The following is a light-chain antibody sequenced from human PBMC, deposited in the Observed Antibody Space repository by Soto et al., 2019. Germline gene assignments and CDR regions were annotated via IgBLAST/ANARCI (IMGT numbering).Light chain of an antibody. Sequence: DIQMTQSPSSLSASVGDRVTITCRASQSIRRYLNWYQQKPGKAPKLLIYTASTLQSGVPSRFSGSASGTDFTLTISSLQPEDFATYYCQQSYSAPLTFGGGTKVEIK. CDR1: QSIRRY. V-gene: IGKV1-39*01. CDR2: TAS. J-gene: IGKJ4*01. CDR3: QQSYSAPLT.